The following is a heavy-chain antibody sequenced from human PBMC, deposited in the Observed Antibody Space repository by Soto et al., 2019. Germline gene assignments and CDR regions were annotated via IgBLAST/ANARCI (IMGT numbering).Heavy chain of an antibody. CDR2: ISGYNANT. CDR3: ARDKSAWDTKPYSDYYGVDV. D-gene: IGHD1-26*01. J-gene: IGHJ6*02. Sequence: ASVKVSCKASGYTFINYGVSWVRQAPGQGLEWLGWISGYNANTNYALQLQGRVTVTTDTSTSTAYMELRSLRSDDTAVYYCARDKSAWDTKPYSDYYGVDVWGQGTTVTVSS. V-gene: IGHV1-18*04. CDR1: GYTFINYG.